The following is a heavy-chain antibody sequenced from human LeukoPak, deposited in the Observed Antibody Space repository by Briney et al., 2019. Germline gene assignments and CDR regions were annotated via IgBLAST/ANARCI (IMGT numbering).Heavy chain of an antibody. V-gene: IGHV4-59*01. D-gene: IGHD4-17*01. CDR3: ARGGPESDYGDLDPFDY. CDR2: IYYSGST. CDR1: GGSISSYY. Sequence: SETLSLTCTVSGGSISSYYWSWIRQPPGKGLEWIGYIYYSGSTNYNPSLKSRVTISVDTSKNQFSLKLSSVTAADTVVYYCARGGPESDYGDLDPFDYWGQGTLVTVSS. J-gene: IGHJ4*02.